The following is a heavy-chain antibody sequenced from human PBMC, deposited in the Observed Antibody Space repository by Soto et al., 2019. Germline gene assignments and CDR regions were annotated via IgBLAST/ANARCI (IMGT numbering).Heavy chain of an antibody. J-gene: IGHJ5*01. D-gene: IGHD2-21*01. CDR1: GAAFNSGNYY. V-gene: IGHV4-31*03. CDR3: ARLTIATNKYKWFDP. Sequence: TLSLTCSVSGAAFNSGNYYWSWIRQGPGKGLVWIGHIYGTGAVDYNPSLRGRITISQNTSKRQFSLNLRLVTAAATAVYYSARLTIATNKYKWFDPWGQGTLVTVSS. CDR2: IYGTGAV.